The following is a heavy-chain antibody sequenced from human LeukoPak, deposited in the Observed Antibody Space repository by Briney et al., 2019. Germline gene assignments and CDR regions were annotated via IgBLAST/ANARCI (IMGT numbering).Heavy chain of an antibody. D-gene: IGHD1-1*01. CDR1: GGFISSFY. CDR2: IYYSGST. Sequence: KPSETLSLTCTVSGGFISSFYWNWIRQFPGKGLEWIGCIYYSGSTNYNPSLKSRVAMSVDTSKNQFSLRLSSVTAADSAVYYCVRDYNSSDRNYYYGMDVWGQGTTVSVSS. CDR3: VRDYNSSDRNYYYGMDV. J-gene: IGHJ6*02. V-gene: IGHV4-59*01.